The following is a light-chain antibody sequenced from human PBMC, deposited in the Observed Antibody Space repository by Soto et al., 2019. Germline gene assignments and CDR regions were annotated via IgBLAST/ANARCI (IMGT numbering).Light chain of an antibody. Sequence: EIVMTQSPATLSVSPGERGTLSCRASQSVSSNLAWYQQKPGQAPRLLIYGASTRATGIPARFSGSRSGTEFTLTISSLQAEDVAVYYCHQYYSTPQTFGQGTKVEIK. CDR2: GAS. J-gene: IGKJ1*01. CDR1: QSVSSN. V-gene: IGKV3-15*01. CDR3: HQYYSTPQT.